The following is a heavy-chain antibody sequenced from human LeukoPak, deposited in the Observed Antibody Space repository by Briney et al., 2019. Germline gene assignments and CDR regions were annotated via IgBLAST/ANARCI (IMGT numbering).Heavy chain of an antibody. Sequence: GFLRLSCAASGFTFSSYSMNWVRQAPGKGLEWVSSISSSSSYIYYADSVKGRFTISRDNAKNSLYLQMNSLRAEDTAVYYCARDGQWELSRVDYWGQGTLVTVSS. V-gene: IGHV3-21*01. CDR3: ARDGQWELSRVDY. D-gene: IGHD1-26*01. CDR2: ISSSSSYI. J-gene: IGHJ4*02. CDR1: GFTFSSYS.